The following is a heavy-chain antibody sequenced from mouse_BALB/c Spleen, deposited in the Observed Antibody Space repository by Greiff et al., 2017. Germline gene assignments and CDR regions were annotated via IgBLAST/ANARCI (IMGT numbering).Heavy chain of an antibody. J-gene: IGHJ3*01. D-gene: IGHD2-2*01. CDR1: GYTFTSYW. CDR3: ARFRGYEFAC. Sequence: QVQLQQSGAELARLGASVKLSCKASGYTFTSYWMQWVKQRPGQGLEWIGAIYPGDGDTRYTQKFKGKATLTADKSSSTAYMQLSSLASEDSAVYYSARFRGYEFACWGQGTLVTVSA. CDR2: IYPGDGDT. V-gene: IGHV1-87*01.